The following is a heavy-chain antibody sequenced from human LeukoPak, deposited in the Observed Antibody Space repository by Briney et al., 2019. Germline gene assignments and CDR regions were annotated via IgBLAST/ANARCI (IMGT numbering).Heavy chain of an antibody. V-gene: IGHV3-48*02. CDR2: ISSGGSTI. Sequence: SGGSLRLSCAASVFIFSDYSMNWVRQTPWKGLEWVAYISSGGSTIYYADSVRGRFTISRDSATNSLYLQMNSLGDEDTAVYYCARDETGVGSGGIDFWGQGTLVTVSS. CDR3: ARDETGVGSGGIDF. J-gene: IGHJ4*02. CDR1: VFIFSDYS. D-gene: IGHD2-8*02.